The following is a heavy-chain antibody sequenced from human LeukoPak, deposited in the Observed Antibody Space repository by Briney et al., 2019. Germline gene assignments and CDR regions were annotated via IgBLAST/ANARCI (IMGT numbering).Heavy chain of an antibody. D-gene: IGHD3-22*01. CDR3: ARVGNYYDSSGYYDRDDY. CDR1: GFTFSSYW. Sequence: GGSLRLSCAASGFTFSSYWMHWVRQAPGKGLVWVSRINTDGSSTCYADSVKGRFTISRDNAKNTLYLQMNSLRAEDTAVYYCARVGNYYDSSGYYDRDDYWGQGTLVTVSS. V-gene: IGHV3-74*01. J-gene: IGHJ4*02. CDR2: INTDGSST.